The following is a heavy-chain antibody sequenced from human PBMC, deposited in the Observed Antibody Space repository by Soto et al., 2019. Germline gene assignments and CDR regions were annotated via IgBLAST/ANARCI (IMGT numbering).Heavy chain of an antibody. V-gene: IGHV3-23*01. J-gene: IGHJ5*02. CDR2: ISGSGGST. Sequence: EVQLLESGGGLVQPGGSLRLSCAASGFTFSSYAMSWVRQAPGKGLEWVSAISGSGGSTYYADSVKGRFTISRDNSKNTLYLQMNSLRAEDTVVYYCAKDLIGYSSGWGGAPWGQGTLVTVSS. CDR3: AKDLIGYSSGWGGAP. CDR1: GFTFSSYA. D-gene: IGHD6-19*01.